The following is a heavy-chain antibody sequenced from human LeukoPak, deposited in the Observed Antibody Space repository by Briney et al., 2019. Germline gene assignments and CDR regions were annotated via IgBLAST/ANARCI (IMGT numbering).Heavy chain of an antibody. CDR2: ISGNNGNT. V-gene: IGHV1-18*01. J-gene: IGHJ4*02. CDR3: TRDRGTAIRPPSDY. CDR1: GYIFTNYG. D-gene: IGHD2-21*02. Sequence: ASVKVSCKASGYIFTNYGISWVRQAPGQGLEWMGWISGNNGNTNYTQKFQGRVTMTTDTSTSTAYMDLRSLGSDDTAVYYCTRDRGTAIRPPSDYWGQGTLVTVSS.